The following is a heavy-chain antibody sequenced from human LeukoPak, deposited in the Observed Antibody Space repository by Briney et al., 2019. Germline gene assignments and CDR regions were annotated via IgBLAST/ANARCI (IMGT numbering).Heavy chain of an antibody. CDR1: GFIFSDHY. V-gene: IGHV3-11*01. CDR3: ARLRGLIDH. Sequence: GGSLRLSCAASGFIFSDHYMSWIRQAPGKGLEGVAYINSDSTTLYYADSVKGRFTVSRDNAKNSLYLHMNSLGVDDTAMYYCARLRGLIDHWGQGALVTVSS. D-gene: IGHD3-10*01. J-gene: IGHJ4*02. CDR2: INSDSTTL.